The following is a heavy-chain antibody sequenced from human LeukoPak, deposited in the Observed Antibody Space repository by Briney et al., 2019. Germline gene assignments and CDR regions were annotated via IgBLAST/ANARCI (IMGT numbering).Heavy chain of an antibody. CDR2: ISSSSSYI. CDR3: ARVLVPYYYGSGSYYNENYYYYGMDV. J-gene: IGHJ6*02. V-gene: IGHV3-21*01. CDR1: GFTFSSYS. D-gene: IGHD3-10*01. Sequence: GGSLRLSCAASGFTFSSYSMNLVRQAPGKGLEWVSSISSSSSYIYYADSVKGRFTISRDNAKNSLYLQMNSLRAEDTAVYYCARVLVPYYYGSGSYYNENYYYYGMDVWGQGTTVTVSS.